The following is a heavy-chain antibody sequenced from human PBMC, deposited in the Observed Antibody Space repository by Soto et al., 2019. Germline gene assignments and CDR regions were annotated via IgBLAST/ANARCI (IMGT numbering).Heavy chain of an antibody. D-gene: IGHD2-15*01. CDR2: ISGSGGST. CDR3: AKNALVVADPAPNFDY. V-gene: IGHV3-23*01. CDR1: GFTFSSYA. Sequence: GGSLRLSCAASGFTFSSYAMSWVRQAPGKGLEWVSAISGSGGSTYYADSVKGRFTISRDNSKNTLYPQMNSLRAEDTAVYYCAKNALVVADPAPNFDYWGQGTLVTVAS. J-gene: IGHJ4*02.